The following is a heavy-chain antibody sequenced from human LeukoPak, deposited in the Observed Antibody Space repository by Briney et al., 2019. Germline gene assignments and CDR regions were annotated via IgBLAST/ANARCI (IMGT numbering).Heavy chain of an antibody. J-gene: IGHJ3*02. V-gene: IGHV1-2*02. CDR1: GYTFTGHY. CDR2: INPNSGGS. CDR3: ARGFDYYDSSGYNSDAFDI. D-gene: IGHD3-22*01. Sequence: ASVKVSCKASGYTFTGHYIHWVRQAPGQGLEWMGWINPNSGGSKYAQKFQGRVTMTRDTSISTAYMELSRLRYDDTAVYYCARGFDYYDSSGYNSDAFDIWGQGTMVTVSS.